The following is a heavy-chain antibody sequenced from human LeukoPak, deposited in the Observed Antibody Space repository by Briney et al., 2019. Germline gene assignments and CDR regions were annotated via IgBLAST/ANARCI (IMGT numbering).Heavy chain of an antibody. D-gene: IGHD5-12*01. V-gene: IGHV3-30*04. J-gene: IGHJ4*02. CDR1: GFTFSNYA. CDR3: ARTFWDKSNGYDYYFDY. Sequence: GGPLRFSGKAPGFTFSNYAMHGSRQAPGKGLKGMTVISFDGNNKYYEDSVKGRFTISRDNSKNTLYLQMNSLRAEDTAVYYCARTFWDKSNGYDYYFDYWGQGSLVTVSS. CDR2: ISFDGNNK.